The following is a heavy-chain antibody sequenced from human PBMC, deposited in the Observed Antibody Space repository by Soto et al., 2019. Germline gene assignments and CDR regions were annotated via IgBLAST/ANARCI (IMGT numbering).Heavy chain of an antibody. D-gene: IGHD3-22*01. V-gene: IGHV4-30-4*01. Sequence: SETLSLTCTVSGGSISSADDYWSWIRQPPGKGLEWIGCISNSGSTYFNPSLKSRNTISVDTSKNQFSLKLGSVTAADTAVYYCARETYHYASSIFLFDHWGQGTLVTVSS. CDR3: ARETYHYASSIFLFDH. J-gene: IGHJ4*02. CDR2: ISNSGST. CDR1: GGSISSADDY.